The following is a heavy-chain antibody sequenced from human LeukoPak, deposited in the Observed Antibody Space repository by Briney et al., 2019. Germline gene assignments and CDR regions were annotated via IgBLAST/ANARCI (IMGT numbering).Heavy chain of an antibody. CDR2: ISSSSSYI. CDR3: ARGGTMVRGVIRPFDY. D-gene: IGHD3-10*01. Sequence: GGSLRLSCAASGFTFSSYSMNWVRQAPGKGLEWVSSISSSSSYIYYADSVKGRFTISRDNAKNSLYLQMNSLRAEDTAVYYCARGGTMVRGVIRPFDYWGQGTLVTVSS. V-gene: IGHV3-21*01. J-gene: IGHJ4*02. CDR1: GFTFSSYS.